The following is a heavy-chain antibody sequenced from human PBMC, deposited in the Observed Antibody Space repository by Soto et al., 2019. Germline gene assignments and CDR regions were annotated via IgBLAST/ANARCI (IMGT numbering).Heavy chain of an antibody. Sequence: GASVKVSCKASGYSFTSNSMHWVRQAPGQGLEWMGWINPNNGGTNYAQKFQGRVTMTRDTSTSTVYMELSSLRSEDTAVYYCARDTRVTVTTYSNYYYGMDVWGQGTTVTVSS. V-gene: IGHV1-2*02. J-gene: IGHJ6*02. CDR3: ARDTRVTVTTYSNYYYGMDV. CDR1: GYSFTSNS. D-gene: IGHD4-17*01. CDR2: INPNNGGT.